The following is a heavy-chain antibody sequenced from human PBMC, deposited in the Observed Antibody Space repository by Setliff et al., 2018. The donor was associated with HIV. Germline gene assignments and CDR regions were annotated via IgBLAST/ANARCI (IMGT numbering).Heavy chain of an antibody. Sequence: SETLSLTCTISGYSINSGYYWGWIRQPPGKGLEWIGSMSHSGSTYYNPSLKSRLTISVDTSKNQFSLKLSSVIAADTAVYYCARALAAAGPGYYYSYYMDVWGKGTTVTVSS. CDR2: MSHSGST. V-gene: IGHV4-38-2*02. J-gene: IGHJ6*03. D-gene: IGHD6-13*01. CDR3: ARALAAAGPGYYYSYYMDV. CDR1: GYSINSGYY.